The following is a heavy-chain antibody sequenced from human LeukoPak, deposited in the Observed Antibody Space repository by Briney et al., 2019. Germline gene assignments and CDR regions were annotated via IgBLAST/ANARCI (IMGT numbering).Heavy chain of an antibody. D-gene: IGHD1-26*01. CDR1: GYTFTSSG. CDR3: ARDRVQILGASSVYFQY. V-gene: IGHV1-18*01. J-gene: IGHJ1*01. Sequence: ASVKVSCKASGYTFTSSGISWVRQAPRQGLEWMGWISGYNGNTKYAQRFQGRVTMTTDTSTSTAYMDLRSLRSDDTAMYFCARDRVQILGASSVYFQYWGQGTLVTVSS. CDR2: ISGYNGNT.